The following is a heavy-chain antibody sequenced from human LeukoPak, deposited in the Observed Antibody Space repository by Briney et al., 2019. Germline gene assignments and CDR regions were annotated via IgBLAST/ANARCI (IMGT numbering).Heavy chain of an antibody. V-gene: IGHV4-61*02. CDR3: ARLHLRYYFDY. J-gene: IGHJ4*02. CDR2: IYTSGST. D-gene: IGHD4-17*01. Sequence: SQTLSLTCTVSGGSFRSVSYYWSWIRQPAGRGLEGIGRIYTSGSTNYNPSLKSRVTISVDTSKNQFSLKLSSVTAADTAVYYCARLHLRYYFDYWGQGTLVTVSS. CDR1: GGSFRSVSYY.